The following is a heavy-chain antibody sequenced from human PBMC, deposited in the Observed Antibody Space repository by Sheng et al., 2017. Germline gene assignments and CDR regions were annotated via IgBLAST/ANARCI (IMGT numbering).Heavy chain of an antibody. V-gene: IGHV1-69*05. CDR3: ARGPSAKYCSGGSCYSSDY. Sequence: QVQLVQSGAEVKKPGSSVKVSCKASGGTFSSYAISWVRQAPGQGLEWMGGIIPIFGTANYAQKFQGRVTITTDESTSTAYMELSSLRSEDTAVYYCARGPSAKYCSGGSCYSSDYWAREPWSPSPQ. CDR1: GGTFSSYA. D-gene: IGHD2-15*01. CDR2: IIPIFGTA. J-gene: IGHJ4*02.